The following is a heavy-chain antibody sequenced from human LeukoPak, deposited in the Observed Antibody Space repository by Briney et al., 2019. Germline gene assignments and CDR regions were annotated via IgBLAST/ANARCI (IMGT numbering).Heavy chain of an antibody. D-gene: IGHD2-15*01. CDR2: TRSRANGYTT. Sequence: GGSLKLSCAASGFTFSGFAMHWVRQASGKGLEWVGRTRSRANGYTTAYGASVKGRFTISRDDSKRSAFVQMSSLKTEDTAVYYCVRLGGGDAFDIWGPGTRVTVSS. CDR3: VRLGGGDAFDI. V-gene: IGHV3-73*01. J-gene: IGHJ3*02. CDR1: GFTFSGFA.